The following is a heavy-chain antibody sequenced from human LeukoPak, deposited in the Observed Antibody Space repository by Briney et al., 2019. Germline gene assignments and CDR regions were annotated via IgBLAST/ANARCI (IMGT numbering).Heavy chain of an antibody. CDR2: ISGTRLTI. CDR3: VSGYFEY. V-gene: IGHV3-48*01. CDR1: GFTFSTYG. J-gene: IGHJ4*03. Sequence: PGGSLRLSCAASGFTFSTYGMTWVRQAPGKGLEWVSHISGTRLTIHYADSVKGRFTISRDNAKSSLYLQMSSLRAEDTAVYYCVSGYFEYWGQGTTVTVSS.